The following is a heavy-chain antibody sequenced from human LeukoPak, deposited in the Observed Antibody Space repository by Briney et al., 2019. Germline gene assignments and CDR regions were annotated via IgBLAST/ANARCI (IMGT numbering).Heavy chain of an antibody. CDR2: ISSSSSYM. CDR3: ARRVTTFLS. D-gene: IGHD4-17*01. J-gene: IGHJ4*02. V-gene: IGHV3-21*01. CDR1: GFDLSPYT. Sequence: PGGSLRLSCSASGFDLSPYTMNWVRQAPGKGLEWVASISSSSSYMCYGDLVKGRFTISRDNAKNTLYLQLDSLRAEDTATYYCARRVTTFLSWGQGTLVIVSS.